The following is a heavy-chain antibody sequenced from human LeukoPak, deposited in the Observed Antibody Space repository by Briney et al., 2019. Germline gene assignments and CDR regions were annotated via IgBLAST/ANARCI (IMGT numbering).Heavy chain of an antibody. CDR3: ARSKGYCSSTTCANFDY. D-gene: IGHD2-2*01. V-gene: IGHV3-48*03. CDR2: ISGSGGTT. J-gene: IGHJ4*02. CDR1: GFTFSSYE. Sequence: GGSLRLSCAASGFTFSSYEMNWVRQAPGKGLEWVSYISGSGGTTYYADSVKGRFTISRDNSKNTLYLQTNSLRAEDTAIYYCARSKGYCSSTTCANFDYWGQGTLVTVSS.